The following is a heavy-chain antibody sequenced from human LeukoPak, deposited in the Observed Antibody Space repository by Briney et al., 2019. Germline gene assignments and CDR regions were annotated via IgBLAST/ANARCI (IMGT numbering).Heavy chain of an antibody. CDR3: AKTPLPAAREAYFDY. J-gene: IGHJ4*02. D-gene: IGHD2-2*01. CDR2: ISWNSGSI. V-gene: IGHV3-9*01. CDR1: GFTFDDYA. Sequence: GGSLRLSCAASGFTFDDYAMHWVRQAPGKGLEWVSGISWNSGSIGYADSVKGRFTISRDNAKNSLYLQMNSLRAEDTALYYCAKTPLPAAREAYFDYWGQGTLVTVSS.